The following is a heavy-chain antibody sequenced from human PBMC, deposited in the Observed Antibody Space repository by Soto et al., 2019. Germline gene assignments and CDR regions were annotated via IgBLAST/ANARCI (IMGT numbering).Heavy chain of an antibody. D-gene: IGHD2-15*01. J-gene: IGHJ6*02. V-gene: IGHV4-59*01. CDR2: IYYSGST. Sequence: SETLSLTCTVSGGSISSYYWSWIRQPPGKGLEWIGYIYYSGSTNYNPSLKSRVTISVDTSKSQFSLKLSSVTAADTAVYYCARDSRVVVAAYSLLGMDVWGQGTTVTVSS. CDR1: GGSISSYY. CDR3: ARDSRVVVAAYSLLGMDV.